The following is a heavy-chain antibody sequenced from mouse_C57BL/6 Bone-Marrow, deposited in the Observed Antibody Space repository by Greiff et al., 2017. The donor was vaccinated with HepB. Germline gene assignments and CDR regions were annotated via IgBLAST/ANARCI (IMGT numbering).Heavy chain of an antibody. J-gene: IGHJ1*03. V-gene: IGHV5-17*01. Sequence: EVMLVESGGGLVKPGGSLKLSCAASGFTFSDYGMHWVRQAPEKGLEWVAYISSGSSTIYYADTVKGRFTISRDNAKTTLFLQMTSLRSEDTAMYCCARGYYGSSPYWYVDVWGTGTTVTVSS. CDR3: ARGYYGSSPYWYVDV. CDR1: GFTFSDYG. CDR2: ISSGSSTI. D-gene: IGHD1-1*01.